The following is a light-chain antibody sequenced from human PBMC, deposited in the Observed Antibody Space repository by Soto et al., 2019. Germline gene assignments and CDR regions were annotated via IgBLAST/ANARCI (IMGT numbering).Light chain of an antibody. V-gene: IGKV1-5*01. CDR3: QHQRT. Sequence: DIQMTQSPSTLSASVGDRVTITCRASQSISSWLAWYQQKPGKAPKLLIYDASSLESGVPSRFSGGGSGTEFTPTISSLQPDDFATYYCQHQRTFGQGTKVEIK. CDR1: QSISSW. CDR2: DAS. J-gene: IGKJ1*01.